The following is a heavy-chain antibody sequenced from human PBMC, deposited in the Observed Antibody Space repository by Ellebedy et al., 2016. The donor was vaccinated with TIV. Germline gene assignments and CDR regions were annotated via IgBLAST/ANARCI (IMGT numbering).Heavy chain of an antibody. J-gene: IGHJ6*03. Sequence: GGSLRLXXAASGFSFSSYSMHWVRQAPGKGLEWVAVISLDGSKKYYADSVKGRFTISRDNSKKTLFVQMNSLRAEDTAVYYCARDLLWGAGGYYPPGEDKSHMYYMDVWGKGTTVTVSS. D-gene: IGHD3-3*01. CDR2: ISLDGSKK. CDR1: GFSFSSYS. CDR3: ARDLLWGAGGYYPPGEDKSHMYYMDV. V-gene: IGHV3-30*03.